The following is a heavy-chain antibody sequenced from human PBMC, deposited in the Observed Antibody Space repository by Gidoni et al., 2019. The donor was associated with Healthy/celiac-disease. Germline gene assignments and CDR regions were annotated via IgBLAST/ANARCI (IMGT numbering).Heavy chain of an antibody. Sequence: EVQLLESGGGLVQPGGSLRLSCAASGFTFRSYSMSWVRQAPGKGLEWVSAIRGSGGSTYYADSVKGRFTISRDNSKNTLYLQMNSLRAEDTAVYYCAKVWGSGSSDGDGFGESEFDYWGQGTLVTVSS. CDR2: IRGSGGST. V-gene: IGHV3-23*01. CDR3: AKVWGSGSSDGDGFGESEFDY. J-gene: IGHJ4*02. D-gene: IGHD3-10*01. CDR1: GFTFRSYS.